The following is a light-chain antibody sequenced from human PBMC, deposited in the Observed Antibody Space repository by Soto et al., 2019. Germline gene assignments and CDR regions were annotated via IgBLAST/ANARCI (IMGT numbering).Light chain of an antibody. CDR3: QQYGSPRGT. CDR2: AAS. Sequence: EIVLTQSPGSLSLSPGEGAALSCRASQTISKSNLAWYQQKPGQPPRLLVYAASSRATGIPARFSGSGSGTDFTLTIRRLEPEDFAIYYCQQYGSPRGTFGQGTKVDIK. CDR1: QTISKSN. J-gene: IGKJ1*01. V-gene: IGKV3-20*01.